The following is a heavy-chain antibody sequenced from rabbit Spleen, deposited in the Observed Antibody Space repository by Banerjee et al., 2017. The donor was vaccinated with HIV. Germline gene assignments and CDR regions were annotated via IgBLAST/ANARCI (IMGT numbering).Heavy chain of an antibody. CDR3: ARDGGAGSYFNL. J-gene: IGHJ4*01. CDR2: IDPVFGIT. Sequence: QLKESGGGLVQPGGSLKLSCKASGFDFSSYYMSWVRQAPGKGLEWIGYIDPVFGITYYASWVNGRFTISSHNAQNTLYLQLNSLTAADTATYFCARDGGAGSYFNLWGQGTLVTVS. D-gene: IGHD5-1*01. CDR1: GFDFSSYY. V-gene: IGHV1S7*01.